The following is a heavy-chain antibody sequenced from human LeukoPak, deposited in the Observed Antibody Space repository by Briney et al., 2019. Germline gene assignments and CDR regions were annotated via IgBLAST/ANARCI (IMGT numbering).Heavy chain of an antibody. CDR1: GFTFSSYD. CDR2: IGTAGDT. J-gene: IGHJ4*02. CDR3: ARGFGGWSLDY. D-gene: IGHD6-19*01. V-gene: IGHV3-13*01. Sequence: GGSLRLSCAASGFTFSSYDMHWVRQATGKGLEWVSAIGTAGDTYYPGSVKGRFTISRENAKNSLYLQMNSLRAGDTAVYFCARGFGGWSLDYWGQGTLVTVSS.